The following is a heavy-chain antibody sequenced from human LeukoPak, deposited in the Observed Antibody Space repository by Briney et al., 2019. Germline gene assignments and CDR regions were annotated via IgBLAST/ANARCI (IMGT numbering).Heavy chain of an antibody. V-gene: IGHV3-7*01. D-gene: IGHD6-13*01. J-gene: IGHJ4*02. CDR2: IRQDGSEK. CDR1: GFTFTNYW. CDR3: ARDGAAPGLYFDS. Sequence: PGGSLRLSCAAYGFTFTNYWMNWVRQAPGKGLEWVASIRQDGSEKYYVDSVKGRLTISRDNAKNSLYLQMNSLRTEDTAVYYCARDGAAPGLYFDSWGQGTLVTVSS.